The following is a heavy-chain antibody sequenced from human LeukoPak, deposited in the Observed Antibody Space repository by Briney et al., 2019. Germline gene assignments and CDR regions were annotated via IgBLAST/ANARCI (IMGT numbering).Heavy chain of an antibody. CDR3: ARSPHKYYDFWSGYSEFDY. D-gene: IGHD3-3*01. CDR1: GFTFSDYY. Sequence: PGGSLRLSCAASGFTFSDYYMSWIRQAPGKGLEWVSYISSSGSTIYYADSVKGRFTISRDNAKNSLYLQMNSLRAEDTAVYYCARSPHKYYDFWSGYSEFDYGGQGTLVTVSS. J-gene: IGHJ4*02. V-gene: IGHV3-11*01. CDR2: ISSSGSTI.